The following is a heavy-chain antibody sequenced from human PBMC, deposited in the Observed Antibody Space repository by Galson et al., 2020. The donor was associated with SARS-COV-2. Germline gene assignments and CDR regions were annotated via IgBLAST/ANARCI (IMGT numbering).Heavy chain of an antibody. V-gene: IGHV4-30-2*01. CDR3: ARVSRYCTSTSCHGGGWCDP. D-gene: IGHD2-2*01. CDR1: GGSISSDGYS. CDR2: MYHSGYT. J-gene: IGHJ5*02. Sequence: SETLSLTCAVSGGSISSDGYSGSWIRQPPGKGLEWIGYMYHSGYTYYNPSLKSRFTMSLDRSENQFSMEMNSVTAADTAVYYCARVSRYCTSTSCHGGGWCDPWGQGTQVTVSS.